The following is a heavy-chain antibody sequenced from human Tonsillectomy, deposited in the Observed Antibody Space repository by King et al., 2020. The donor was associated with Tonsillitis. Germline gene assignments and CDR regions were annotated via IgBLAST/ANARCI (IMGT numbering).Heavy chain of an antibody. CDR3: ARECSTTSCSAWHAFDI. J-gene: IGHJ3*02. D-gene: IGHD2-2*01. V-gene: IGHV3-48*02. CDR2: ISSSSSAI. CDR1: GFTFSSYS. Sequence: VQLVESGGGLVQPGGSLRLSCAASGFTFSSYSMNWVRQAPGKGLEWVSYISSSSSAIYYADSMKGRFTISRDNAKNSLYLQMNSLRDEDTAVYYCARECSTTSCSAWHAFDIWGQGTMVTVSS.